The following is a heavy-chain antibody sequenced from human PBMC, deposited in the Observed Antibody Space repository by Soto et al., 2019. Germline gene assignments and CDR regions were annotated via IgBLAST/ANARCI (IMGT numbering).Heavy chain of an antibody. CDR3: ASVAAADDFDY. CDR1: GYTFTSYG. Sequence: ASVKVSCKASGYTFTSYGVSWVRQAPGQGLEWMGWISAYNGNTNYAQKLQGRVTMTTDTSTSTAYMELRSLRSDDTAVYYCASVAAADDFDYWGQGTLVTVSS. J-gene: IGHJ4*02. D-gene: IGHD6-13*01. V-gene: IGHV1-18*01. CDR2: ISAYNGNT.